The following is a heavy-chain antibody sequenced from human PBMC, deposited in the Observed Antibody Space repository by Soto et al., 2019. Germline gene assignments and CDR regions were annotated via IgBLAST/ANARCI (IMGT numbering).Heavy chain of an antibody. V-gene: IGHV4-59*01. J-gene: IGHJ4*02. CDR2: IYYSGST. CDR3: AGIGKRTSTPSFDY. Sequence: PSETLSLTCTVSGGSISSYYWSWIRQPPGKGLEWIGYIYYSGSTNYNPSLQSRVTISVDTSKSQFSLRLSSVTAADTAVYYLAGIGKRTSTPSFDYWGLGTLVTVSS. D-gene: IGHD1-1*01. CDR1: GGSISSYY.